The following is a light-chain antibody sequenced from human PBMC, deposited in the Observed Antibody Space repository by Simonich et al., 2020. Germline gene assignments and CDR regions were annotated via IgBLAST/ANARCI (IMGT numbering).Light chain of an antibody. CDR2: EGS. J-gene: IGLJ2*01. V-gene: IGLV2-23*01. CDR3: CSYAGSSTVV. Sequence: QSALTQPASVSGSPGQSIPISCTGTSSDVGSYNLFSWYQQHPGKAPKLMIFEGSKRPSGVSNRFSGSKSGNTAALTISWLQAEDEADYYCCSYAGSSTVVFGGGTKLTVL. CDR1: SSDVGSYNL.